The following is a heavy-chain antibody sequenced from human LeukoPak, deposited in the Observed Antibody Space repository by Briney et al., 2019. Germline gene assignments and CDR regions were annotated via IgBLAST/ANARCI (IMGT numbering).Heavy chain of an antibody. J-gene: IGHJ4*02. Sequence: PGGSLRLSCAASGFTVSGHYWSWVRQAPGKGLEWVSQINSGGTTYYADSVKGRFTISRDNSKDTLYLQMNGLRAEDTAVYHCARNKGVYGSGSYDNWGPGTLVTVSS. D-gene: IGHD3-10*01. CDR1: GFTVSGHY. CDR3: ARNKGVYGSGSYDN. CDR2: INSGGTT. V-gene: IGHV3-53*01.